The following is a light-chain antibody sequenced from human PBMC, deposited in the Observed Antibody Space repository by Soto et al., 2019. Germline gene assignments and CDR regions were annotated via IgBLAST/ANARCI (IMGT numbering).Light chain of an antibody. V-gene: IGKV3-20*01. CDR2: GAT. Sequence: ESVFTHSPGTPSFSSREKTTPSCLALQTVSASYLAWSQQEPGQTPRLLIHGATNRIIGTPDRFSGSVSGTDFTLTISRLEPEDFAVYYCQLYGVSSPRITFGQGTRLEIK. CDR1: QTVSASY. J-gene: IGKJ5*01. CDR3: QLYGVSSPRIT.